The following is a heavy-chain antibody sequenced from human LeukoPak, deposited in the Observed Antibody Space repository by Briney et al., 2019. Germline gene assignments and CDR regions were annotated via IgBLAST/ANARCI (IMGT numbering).Heavy chain of an antibody. CDR1: GGSFSGYY. D-gene: IGHD3-22*01. V-gene: IGHV4-34*01. CDR3: ARASYYDSSGYYYLGY. J-gene: IGHJ4*02. Sequence: SETLSLTCAVYGGSFSGYYWSWIRQPPGKGLEWIGEIYHSGSTNYNPSLKSRVTISVDKSKNQFSLKLSSVTAADTAVYYCARASYYDSSGYYYLGYWGQGTLVTVSS. CDR2: IYHSGST.